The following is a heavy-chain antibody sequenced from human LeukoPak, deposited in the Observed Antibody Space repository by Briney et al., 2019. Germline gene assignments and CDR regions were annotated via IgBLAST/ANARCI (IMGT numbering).Heavy chain of an antibody. CDR1: GGSITNYY. V-gene: IGHV4-59*01. J-gene: IGHJ4*02. D-gene: IGHD3-9*01. Sequence: PSETLSLTCTVSGGSITNYYWSWVRQSPEKGLEWMGFIYYSGRTYYNPSLKGRATISVDTSKNQFSLSLKSVTAADTAVYYCVRESDWLFDHWGQGTLVSVSS. CDR2: IYYSGRT. CDR3: VRESDWLFDH.